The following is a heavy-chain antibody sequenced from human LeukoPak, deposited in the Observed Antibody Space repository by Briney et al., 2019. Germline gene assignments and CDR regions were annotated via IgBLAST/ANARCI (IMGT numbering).Heavy chain of an antibody. CDR1: GGTFSSYA. J-gene: IGHJ4*02. CDR2: IIPIFGTA. CDR3: ARDTAGVFDY. Sequence: ASVKVSCKASGGTFSSYAISWVRQAPGQGLEWMGGIIPIFGTASYAQKFQGRVTITADESTSTAYMELSSLRSEDTAVYYCARDTAGVFDYWGQGTLVTVSS. V-gene: IGHV1-69*01. D-gene: IGHD6-13*01.